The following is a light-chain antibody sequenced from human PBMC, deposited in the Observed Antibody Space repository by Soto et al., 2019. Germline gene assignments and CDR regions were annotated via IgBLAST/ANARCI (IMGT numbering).Light chain of an antibody. CDR1: SIDVGGYGY. CDR3: SSYSPSSLL. V-gene: IGLV2-14*01. CDR2: EVS. Sequence: QSVLTQPASVSGSPGETITISCTGTSIDVGGYGYVSWYRQYAGKAPTLMVSEVSYRPSGVSDRFSGSKSGTTAFLTISGLQTEDEGHYYCSSYSPSSLLFGGGTKLTVL. J-gene: IGLJ3*02.